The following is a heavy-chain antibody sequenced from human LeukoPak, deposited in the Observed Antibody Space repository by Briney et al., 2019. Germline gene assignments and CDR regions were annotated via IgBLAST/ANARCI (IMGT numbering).Heavy chain of an antibody. CDR1: GFTFRSPW. CDR2: INEDGSQK. J-gene: IGHJ4*02. V-gene: IGHV3-7*03. D-gene: IGHD6-19*01. Sequence: GGSLRLSCVESGFTFRSPWMDWLRQAPEKGLEWVANINEDGSQKYYLGSVTGRFTISRDNAKNSLYLQMNSLSAEDTAMYYCARDGGWHRFDYWGQGTLVIVSS. CDR3: ARDGGWHRFDY.